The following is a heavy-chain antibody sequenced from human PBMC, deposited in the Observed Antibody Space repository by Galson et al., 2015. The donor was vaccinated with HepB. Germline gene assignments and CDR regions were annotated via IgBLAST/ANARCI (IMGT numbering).Heavy chain of an antibody. Sequence: SLRLSCAASGFTFSSYAMHWVRQAPGKGLEWVAVISYDGSNKYYADSVKGRFTISRDNSKNTLYLQMNSLRAEDTAVYYCARSPVYYDSSVDYWGQGTLVTVSS. V-gene: IGHV3-30*04. J-gene: IGHJ4*02. CDR1: GFTFSSYA. CDR2: ISYDGSNK. D-gene: IGHD3-22*01. CDR3: ARSPVYYDSSVDY.